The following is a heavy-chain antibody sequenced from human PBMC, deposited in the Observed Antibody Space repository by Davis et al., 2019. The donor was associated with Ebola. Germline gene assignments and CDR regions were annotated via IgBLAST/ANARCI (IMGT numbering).Heavy chain of an antibody. CDR1: GGSFRGYY. CDR2: INHSGST. V-gene: IGHV4-34*01. D-gene: IGHD2-21*01. CDR3: ARGVSIGPDY. J-gene: IGHJ4*02. Sequence: SETLSLTCAVYGGSFRGYYWSCIRQPPGKGLEWIGEINHSGSTYYNPSLKSRVTISVDRSKNQFSLKLSSVTAADTAGYYCARGVSIGPDYWGQGTLVTVSS.